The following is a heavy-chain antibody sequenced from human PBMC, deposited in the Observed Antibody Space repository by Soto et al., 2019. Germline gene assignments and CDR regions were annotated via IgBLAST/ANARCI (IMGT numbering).Heavy chain of an antibody. V-gene: IGHV4-30-4*01. Sequence: TLSLTYTVSGDSVSSVGFHWAWLRRPPEKGLEWIGYIYNGGSTYYRPSLESRMHMSLDATRNNYSLRLTSVTAADTAVYFCARAPVGLDTISYFDYWCQ. J-gene: IGHJ4*02. CDR2: IYNGGST. D-gene: IGHD3-3*01. CDR3: ARAPVGLDTISYFDY. CDR1: GDSVSSVGFH.